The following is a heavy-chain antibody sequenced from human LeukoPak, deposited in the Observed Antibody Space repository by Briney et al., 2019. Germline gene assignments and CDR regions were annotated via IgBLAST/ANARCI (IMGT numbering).Heavy chain of an antibody. Sequence: GGSLRLSCAASGFTFSSYWMSWVRQAPGKGLEWVANIKQDGSEKYYVDSVKGRFTISRDNAKNSLYLQMNSLRAEDTAMYYCARCYYDSSGPPEDWGQGTLVTVSS. CDR1: GFTFSSYW. CDR2: IKQDGSEK. CDR3: ARCYYDSSGPPED. J-gene: IGHJ4*02. V-gene: IGHV3-7*01. D-gene: IGHD3-22*01.